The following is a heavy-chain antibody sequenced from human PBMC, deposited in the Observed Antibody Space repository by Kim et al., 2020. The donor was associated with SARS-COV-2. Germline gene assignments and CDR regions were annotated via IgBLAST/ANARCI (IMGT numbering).Heavy chain of an antibody. CDR2: IYYSGST. CDR1: GGSISSGGYY. J-gene: IGHJ4*02. V-gene: IGHV4-31*03. D-gene: IGHD3-10*01. CDR3: TASGSYFVSSY. Sequence: SETLSLTCTVSGGSISSGGYYWSWIRQHPGKGLEWIGYIYYSGSTYYNPSLKSRVTISVDTSKNQFSLKLSSVTAADTAVYYCTASGSYFVSSYWGQGTLVTVSS.